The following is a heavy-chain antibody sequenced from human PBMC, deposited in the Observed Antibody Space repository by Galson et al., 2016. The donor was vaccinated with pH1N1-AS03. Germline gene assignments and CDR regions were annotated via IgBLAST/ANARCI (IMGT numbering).Heavy chain of an antibody. Sequence: SLRLSCAASGFTFDDYAMHWVRLAPGKGLEWVSGITWNSDSIGYADSVKGRFTISRDNDQNSLYLQMNSLRSEDTALYYCTALGFWGQGTLVTVAS. J-gene: IGHJ4*02. CDR1: GFTFDDYA. CDR2: ITWNSDSI. CDR3: TALGF. V-gene: IGHV3-9*01.